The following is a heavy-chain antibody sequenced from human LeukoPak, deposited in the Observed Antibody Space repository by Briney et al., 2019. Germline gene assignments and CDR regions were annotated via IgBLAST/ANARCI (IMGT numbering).Heavy chain of an antibody. V-gene: IGHV4-34*01. CDR2: INHSGST. Sequence: PSETLSPTCAVYGGSFSGYYWSWIRQPPGKGLEWIGEINHSGSTNYNPSLKSRVTISVDTSKNQFSLKLSSVTAADTAVYYCARASYLGYCSSTSCYIPNWFDPWGQGTLVTVSS. J-gene: IGHJ5*02. D-gene: IGHD2-2*01. CDR3: ARASYLGYCSSTSCYIPNWFDP. CDR1: GGSFSGYY.